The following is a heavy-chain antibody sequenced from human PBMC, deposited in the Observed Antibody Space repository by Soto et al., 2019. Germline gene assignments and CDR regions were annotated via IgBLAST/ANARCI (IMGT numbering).Heavy chain of an antibody. CDR2: IKVDGSAK. CDR3: TRRPRPSSSRTGAY. CDR1: GFTFSNYW. Sequence: GGSLRLSCGASGFTFSNYWMSWVRQAPGKGLEWVANIKVDGSAKYYVDSVKGRFTISRDNDKNTLYLQMDSLRVADTAMSYSTRRPRPSSSRTGAYWGPGTQVTVSS. D-gene: IGHD3-10*01. V-gene: IGHV3-7*03. J-gene: IGHJ4*02.